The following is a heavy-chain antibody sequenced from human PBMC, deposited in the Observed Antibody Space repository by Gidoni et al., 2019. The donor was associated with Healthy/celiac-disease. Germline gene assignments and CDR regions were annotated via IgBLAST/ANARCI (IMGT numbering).Heavy chain of an antibody. V-gene: IGHV1-18*04. D-gene: IGHD3-16*01. Sequence: QVQLVQSVAEVKTPGASVKFSCQASCYTFTSYGISWVRQAPGPGLEGMVWISDYNGNTNYEQKLQGRVTMTTDTSKSTAYMELRSLRAEDTAVYYCARSRVGGKMDYWGQGTLVTVSS. CDR1: CYTFTSYG. CDR3: ARSRVGGKMDY. J-gene: IGHJ4*02. CDR2: ISDYNGNT.